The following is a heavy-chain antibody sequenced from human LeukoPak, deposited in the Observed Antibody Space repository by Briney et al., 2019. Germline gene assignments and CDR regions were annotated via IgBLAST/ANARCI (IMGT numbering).Heavy chain of an antibody. CDR2: IYYSGST. CDR1: GGSISSYY. D-gene: IGHD5-18*01. Sequence: SETLSLTCTGSGGSISSYYWSWIRQPPGKGLEWIGYIYYSGSTNYNPSLKSRVTISVDTSKNQFSLKLSSVTAADTAVYYCAREREKYSYGHYFDYWGQGTLVTVSS. V-gene: IGHV4-59*01. CDR3: AREREKYSYGHYFDY. J-gene: IGHJ4*02.